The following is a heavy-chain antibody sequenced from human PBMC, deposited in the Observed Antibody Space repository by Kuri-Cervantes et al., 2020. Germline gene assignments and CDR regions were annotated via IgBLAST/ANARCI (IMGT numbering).Heavy chain of an antibody. V-gene: IGHV4-34*01. CDR2: INHRGST. CDR1: IGSFSSYF. CDR3: ARESPRRAGYDWSSSNWFDT. D-gene: IGHD5-12*01. Sequence: SETLSLTCDVYIGSFSSYFWSWIRQSPGKGLEWIGEINHRGSTNYNPSLMGRVTISVDTSKNQFSLKLKPVTAADTAVYYCARESPRRAGYDWSSSNWFDTWGQGTLVTVSS. J-gene: IGHJ5*02.